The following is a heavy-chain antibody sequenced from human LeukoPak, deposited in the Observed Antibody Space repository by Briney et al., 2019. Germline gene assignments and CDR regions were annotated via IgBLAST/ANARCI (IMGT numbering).Heavy chain of an antibody. Sequence: GGSLRLPCAASGFTFSNAWMSWVRQAPGKGLEWVSAISGSGGSTHYADSVKGRFTISRDNSKNTLYLQMNSLRAEDTAVYYCAKAPVRGVAGRFDYWGQGTLVTVSS. V-gene: IGHV3-23*01. J-gene: IGHJ4*02. D-gene: IGHD3-10*01. CDR3: AKAPVRGVAGRFDY. CDR1: GFTFSNAW. CDR2: ISGSGGST.